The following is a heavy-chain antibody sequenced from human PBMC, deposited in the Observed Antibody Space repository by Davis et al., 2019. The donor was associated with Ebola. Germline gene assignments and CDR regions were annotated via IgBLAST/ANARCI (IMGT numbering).Heavy chain of an antibody. J-gene: IGHJ6*03. V-gene: IGHV4-59*01. Sequence: SETLSLTCTVSGGSINNYYWSWIRQPPGKGLEWIGYIYYTGSTKYNPSLKSRVTMSVDTSKNQFSLKLRSVTAADTAVYYCARDRHAYCSGDCSAPYYYYYYMDVWGKGTTVTVSS. D-gene: IGHD2-21*01. CDR3: ARDRHAYCSGDCSAPYYYYYYMDV. CDR1: GGSINNYY. CDR2: IYYTGST.